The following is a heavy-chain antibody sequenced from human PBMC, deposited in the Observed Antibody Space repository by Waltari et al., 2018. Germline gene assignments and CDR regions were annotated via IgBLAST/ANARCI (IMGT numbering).Heavy chain of an antibody. Sequence: EMQLVESGGGLVQPGGSLRLSCAASGFTVRSNYMSWVRQAPGKGLEWVSVLYRTGDTHYAGSVKGRLTIPRDDSKNTLYLQMNSLRAEDTAVYYCARGPRYCSSTSCSDYFDYWGQGTLVTVSS. J-gene: IGHJ4*02. CDR2: LYRTGDT. CDR3: ARGPRYCSSTSCSDYFDY. V-gene: IGHV3-66*01. D-gene: IGHD2-2*01. CDR1: GFTVRSNY.